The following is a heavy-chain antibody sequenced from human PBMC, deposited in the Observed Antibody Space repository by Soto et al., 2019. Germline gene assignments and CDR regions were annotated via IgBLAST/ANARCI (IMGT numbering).Heavy chain of an antibody. V-gene: IGHV4-31*03. CDR1: GDSISGGASF. CDR3: AKLSCTSSTCYFPGWFDP. J-gene: IGHJ5*02. CDR2: VYYSGSS. Sequence: TLSLTCTVSGDSISGGASFWSWIRQPPGTGLEWIANVYYSGSSYYNPSLKSRLTISVDTTKNQFALQLKSMTAADTAVYYCAKLSCTSSTCYFPGWFDPWGQGTLVTVSS. D-gene: IGHD2-2*01.